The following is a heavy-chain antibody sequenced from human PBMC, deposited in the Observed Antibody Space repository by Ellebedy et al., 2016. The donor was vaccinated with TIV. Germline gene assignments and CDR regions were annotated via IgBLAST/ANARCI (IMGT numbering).Heavy chain of an antibody. CDR2: INHSGST. CDR3: ARSTGDPFDY. V-gene: IGHV4-34*01. CDR1: GGSFSGYY. J-gene: IGHJ4*02. D-gene: IGHD2-21*02. Sequence: SETLSLXXAVYGGSFSGYYWSWIRQPPGKGLEWIGEINHSGSTNYNPSLKSRVTISVDTSKNQFSLKLSSVTAADTAVYYCARSTGDPFDYWGQGTLVTVSS.